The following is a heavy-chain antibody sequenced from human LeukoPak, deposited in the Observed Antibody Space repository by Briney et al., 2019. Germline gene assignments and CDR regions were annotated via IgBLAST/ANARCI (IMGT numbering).Heavy chain of an antibody. CDR1: GFTFSSYD. CDR3: ARVDSSSFHFDY. CDR2: IGTAGDT. Sequence: GGSLRLSCAASGFTFSSYDMHWVRQATGKGLEWTSAIGTAGDTYYPGSVKGRFTISRENAKNSLYLQMNSLRAGDTAVYYCARVDSSSFHFDYWGQGTLVTVSS. J-gene: IGHJ4*02. D-gene: IGHD6-13*01. V-gene: IGHV3-13*01.